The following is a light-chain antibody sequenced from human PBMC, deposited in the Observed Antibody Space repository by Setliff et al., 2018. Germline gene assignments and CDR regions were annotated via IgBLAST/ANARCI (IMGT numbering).Light chain of an antibody. Sequence: QSALPRSPSASGSPGQSVTISCTGTSSDVGGYNYVSWYQQHPGKAPKLMIYEASKRPSGVPDRFSGSKSGNAASLTVSGPQAEDEADYYCSSYAGSNTPYVFGTGTRVTVL. CDR1: SSDVGGYNY. CDR2: EAS. V-gene: IGLV2-8*01. CDR3: SSYAGSNTPYV. J-gene: IGLJ1*01.